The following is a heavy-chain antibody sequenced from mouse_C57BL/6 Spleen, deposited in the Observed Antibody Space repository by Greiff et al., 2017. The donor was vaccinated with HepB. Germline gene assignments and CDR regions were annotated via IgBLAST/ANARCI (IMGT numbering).Heavy chain of an antibody. J-gene: IGHJ2*01. CDR1: GFTFSSYG. Sequence: VQLKESGGDLVKPGGSLKLSCAASGFTFSSYGMSWVRQTPDKRLEWVATISSGGSYTYYPDSVKGRFTISRDNAKNTLYLQMSSLKSEDTAMYYCARHWGLYGSSSSFDYWGQGTTLTVSS. CDR3: ARHWGLYGSSSSFDY. CDR2: ISSGGSYT. D-gene: IGHD1-1*01. V-gene: IGHV5-6*01.